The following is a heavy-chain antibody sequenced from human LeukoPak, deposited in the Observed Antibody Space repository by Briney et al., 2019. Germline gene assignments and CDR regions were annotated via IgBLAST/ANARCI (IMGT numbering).Heavy chain of an antibody. CDR2: ISGYNGYT. J-gene: IGHJ5*02. CDR1: GYTFTSYG. CDR3: ARDEACYSSGYYPNWFDP. D-gene: IGHD3-22*01. Sequence: GASVKVSCKASGYTFTSYGISWVRQAPGQGLEWMGWISGYNGYTHYAHNLQGRVAMTTDTSTSTAYMELRSLRSDDTAVYYCARDEACYSSGYYPNWFDPWGQGTLVTVSS. V-gene: IGHV1-18*01.